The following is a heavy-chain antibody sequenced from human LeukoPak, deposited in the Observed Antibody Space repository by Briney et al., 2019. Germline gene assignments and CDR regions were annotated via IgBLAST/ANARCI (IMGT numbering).Heavy chain of an antibody. J-gene: IGHJ6*02. CDR1: GFTFSDYY. CDR2: ISSSGSTI. D-gene: IGHD2-15*01. V-gene: IGHV3-11*01. Sequence: GGSLRLSCAASGFTFSDYYMSWIRQAPGKGLEWVSYISSSGSTIYYADSVKGRFTISRDNAKNSLYLQMNSLRAEDTAVYYCARVDCSGGSCYGDVVGYYNYGMDVWGQGTTVTVSS. CDR3: ARVDCSGGSCYGDVVGYYNYGMDV.